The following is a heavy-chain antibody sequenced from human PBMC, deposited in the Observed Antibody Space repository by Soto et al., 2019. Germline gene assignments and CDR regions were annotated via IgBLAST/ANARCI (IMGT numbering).Heavy chain of an antibody. Sequence: QVQLQESGPGLVRPSQTLSLTCTVSGGSISSEYYHWTWIRQAPGKGLEWIGCIHYSGSVHYNPSLQSRLTMSVDTSKNLFSLKLSSVTAADTAVYFCAREDDGGDRDYYGLDVWGQGTTVTVSS. CDR3: AREDDGGDRDYYGLDV. J-gene: IGHJ6*02. V-gene: IGHV4-30-4*01. CDR2: IHYSGSV. CDR1: GGSISSEYYH. D-gene: IGHD2-21*02.